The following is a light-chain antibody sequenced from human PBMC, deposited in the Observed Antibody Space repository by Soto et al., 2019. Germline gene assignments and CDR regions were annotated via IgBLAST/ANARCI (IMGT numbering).Light chain of an antibody. V-gene: IGLV2-14*01. CDR3: SSYSSTSTYV. CDR1: SSDVGNYNF. CDR2: AVS. J-gene: IGLJ1*01. Sequence: QSVLTQPASVSGSPGQSITISCTGTSSDVGNYNFVSWYQQHPGKAPKLMIYAVSNRPSGVSIRFSGSKSGNTASLTISGLQAEDEADYYCSSYSSTSTYVLGAGTKVTVL.